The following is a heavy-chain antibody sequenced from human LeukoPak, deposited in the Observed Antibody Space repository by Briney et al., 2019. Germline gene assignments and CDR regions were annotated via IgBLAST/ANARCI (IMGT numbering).Heavy chain of an antibody. J-gene: IGHJ3*02. D-gene: IGHD1-1*01. V-gene: IGHV3-21*04. Sequence: GGSLRLSCAASGFAFSNSNMKWVRQAPGKGLEWVSSISSSGSFIYYADSVKGRFTISRDNSKNTLYLQMNSLRAEDSAEYYCAKSLLTTATGTGRAFDIWGQGTMVTVSA. CDR1: GFAFSNSN. CDR2: ISSSGSFI. CDR3: AKSLLTTATGTGRAFDI.